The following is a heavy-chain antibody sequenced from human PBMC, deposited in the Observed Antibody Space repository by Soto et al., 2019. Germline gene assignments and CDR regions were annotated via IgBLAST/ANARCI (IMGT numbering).Heavy chain of an antibody. J-gene: IGHJ4*02. D-gene: IGHD3-22*01. CDR1: GFTFGDYA. Sequence: LRLSCTASGFTFGDYAMSWFRQAPGKGLEWVGFIRSKAYGGTTEYAASVKGRFTISRDDSKSIAYLQMNSLKTEDTSVYYCTRAGYYYDSSGSPRGPHFDSSGQGTLVTVAS. CDR2: IRSKAYGGTT. V-gene: IGHV3-49*03. CDR3: TRAGYYYDSSGSPRGPHFDS.